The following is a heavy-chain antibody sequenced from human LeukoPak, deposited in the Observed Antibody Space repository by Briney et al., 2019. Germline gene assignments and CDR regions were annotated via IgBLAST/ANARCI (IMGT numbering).Heavy chain of an antibody. J-gene: IGHJ4*02. V-gene: IGHV3-23*01. Sequence: PGGSLRLSCAASGFTFSSYAMSWVRQAPGKGLEWVSAISGSGGSTYYADSVKGRFTISRDKSKNTLYLQMNSLRAEDTAVYYCAKDVNRKYEQYYFDYWGQGTLVTVSS. CDR3: AKDVNRKYEQYYFDY. CDR2: ISGSGGST. D-gene: IGHD1-14*01. CDR1: GFTFSSYA.